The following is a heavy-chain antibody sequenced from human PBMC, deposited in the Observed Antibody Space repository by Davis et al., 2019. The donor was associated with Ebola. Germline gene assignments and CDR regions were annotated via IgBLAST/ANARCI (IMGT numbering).Heavy chain of an antibody. CDR1: GFTFSGSA. D-gene: IGHD4-17*01. Sequence: GGSLRLSCAASGFTFSGSAMHWVRQASGKGLEWVGRIRSKANSYATAYAASVKGRFTISRDDSKNTAYLQMNSLKTEDTAVYYCTGTVTPKDYWGQGTLVTVSS. V-gene: IGHV3-73*01. J-gene: IGHJ4*02. CDR3: TGTVTPKDY. CDR2: IRSKANSYAT.